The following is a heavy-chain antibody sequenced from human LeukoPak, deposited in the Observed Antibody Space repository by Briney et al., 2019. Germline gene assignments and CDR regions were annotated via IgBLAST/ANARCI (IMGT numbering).Heavy chain of an antibody. D-gene: IGHD1-26*01. CDR1: GYTFTSYY. J-gene: IGHJ4*02. Sequence: ASVKVSCKASGYTFTSYYMHWVRQAPGQGLEWMGIINPSGGSTSYAQKFQGRVTMTRDMSTSTVYMELSSLRSEDTAVYYCARVAMSGIGSDDFWGQGTLVTASS. CDR3: ARVAMSGIGSDDF. CDR2: INPSGGST. V-gene: IGHV1-46*01.